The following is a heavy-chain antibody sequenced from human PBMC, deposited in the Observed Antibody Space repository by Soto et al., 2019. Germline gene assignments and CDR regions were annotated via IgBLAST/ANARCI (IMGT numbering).Heavy chain of an antibody. D-gene: IGHD6-13*01. V-gene: IGHV4-59*01. CDR3: ASSTPRLAAAGFVY. Sequence: SSETLSLTCTVSGGSISSFYWSWIRQPPGKGLEWIGYIYNSGSTNYNPSLKSRVTISVDTSKNQFSLKLSSVTAADTAVYYCASSTPRLAAAGFVYWGQGTLVTV. J-gene: IGHJ4*02. CDR2: IYNSGST. CDR1: GGSISSFY.